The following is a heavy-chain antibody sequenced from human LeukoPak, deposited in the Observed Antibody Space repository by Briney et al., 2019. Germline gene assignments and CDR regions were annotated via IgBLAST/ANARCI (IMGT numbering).Heavy chain of an antibody. CDR2: ISAYNGNT. D-gene: IGHD3-3*01. CDR1: GYTFTSYG. Sequence: GGSVKVSCKASGYTFTSYGISWVRQAPGQGLEWMGWISAYNGNTNYAQKLQGRVTMTTDTSTSTAYMELRSLRSDDTAVYYCARDRFWSGPGWFDPWGQGTLVTVSS. J-gene: IGHJ5*02. CDR3: ARDRFWSGPGWFDP. V-gene: IGHV1-18*01.